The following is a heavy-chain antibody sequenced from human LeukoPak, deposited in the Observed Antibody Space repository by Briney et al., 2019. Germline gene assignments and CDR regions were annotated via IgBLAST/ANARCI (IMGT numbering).Heavy chain of an antibody. CDR2: THYSGST. D-gene: IGHD3-22*01. CDR3: ARGCYDSSRELDF. Sequence: SETLSLTCTVSGGSISSYYWSWLRQPPGKGLEYIGYTHYSGSTNYNPSLKSRVTISLDTSKNQFSLKLSSVTAADTAVYYCARGCYDSSRELDFWGQGTLVTVSS. V-gene: IGHV4-59*12. J-gene: IGHJ4*02. CDR1: GGSISSYY.